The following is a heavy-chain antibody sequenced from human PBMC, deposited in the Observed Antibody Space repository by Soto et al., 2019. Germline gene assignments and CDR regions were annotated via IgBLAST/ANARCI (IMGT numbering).Heavy chain of an antibody. CDR3: ARDQLEGNWFDP. Sequence: QLQLQESGSGLVRPSQTLSLTCAVSGGSISSGGYSWNWIRQPPGKGLEWIGYIYHSGSTLYNPSLKCRVXXXLXXSKNQFSLKLSSVTAADTAVYYCARDQLEGNWFDPWGQGTLVTVSS. D-gene: IGHD1-1*01. J-gene: IGHJ5*02. CDR1: GGSISSGGYS. V-gene: IGHV4-30-2*01. CDR2: IYHSGST.